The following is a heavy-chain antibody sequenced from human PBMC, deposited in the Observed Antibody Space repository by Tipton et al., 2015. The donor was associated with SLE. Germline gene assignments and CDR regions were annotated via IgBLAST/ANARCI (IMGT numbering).Heavy chain of an antibody. Sequence: TLSLTCNVSGGSIRGYFWSWIRQPPGKGLEWIAYISYTGTADYSPSLKSRVTISLDRSNNQFSLELSSLTAADTAVYYCARESIAVAGGSFDYWGQGTLVSVSS. CDR1: GGSIRGYF. CDR3: ARESIAVAGGSFDY. CDR2: ISYTGTA. D-gene: IGHD6-19*01. J-gene: IGHJ4*02. V-gene: IGHV4-59*12.